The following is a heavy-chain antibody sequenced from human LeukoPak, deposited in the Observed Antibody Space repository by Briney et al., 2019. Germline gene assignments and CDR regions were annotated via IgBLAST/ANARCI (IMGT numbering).Heavy chain of an antibody. Sequence: PGGSLRLSCAASGFTFSSYGIHWVRQAPGKGLEWVAVVWHDGSKKYYADSVKGRFAISRDNSKNTVSLQMNSLKAEDTAVYYCVRDSPKLYQHYFEYWGRGSLVTVSS. CDR1: GFTFSSYG. CDR3: VRDSPKLYQHYFEY. D-gene: IGHD3-10*01. V-gene: IGHV3-33*01. J-gene: IGHJ4*02. CDR2: VWHDGSKK.